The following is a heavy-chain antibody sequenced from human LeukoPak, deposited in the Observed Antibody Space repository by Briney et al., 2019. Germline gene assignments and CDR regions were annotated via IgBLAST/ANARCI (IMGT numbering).Heavy chain of an antibody. D-gene: IGHD2-15*01. CDR1: GFTFSNYA. Sequence: HPGGSLRLSCAASGFTFSNYAIHWVRQAPGKGLECVSAISSIEGRIYYGNSVKGRFTISRDNSKHMVCFQMGSLRAEDMAVYYCARARRDCSGGTCFSYYFDNWGQGTLVTVSP. CDR3: ARARRDCSGGTCFSYYFDN. V-gene: IGHV3-64*01. J-gene: IGHJ4*02. CDR2: ISSIEGRI.